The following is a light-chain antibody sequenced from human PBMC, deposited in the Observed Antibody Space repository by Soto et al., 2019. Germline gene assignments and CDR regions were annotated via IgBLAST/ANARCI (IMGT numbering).Light chain of an antibody. CDR2: GAS. Sequence: EIVMTQSPATLSVSPGERATLSCRASQSVSSNLAWYQQKPGQAPRLLIYGASTRATGIPARFSGSGSGTDFTLTIRSLQPEDFATYYCQQSHSIPLTFGQGTKVEIK. V-gene: IGKV3-15*01. J-gene: IGKJ1*01. CDR1: QSVSSN. CDR3: QQSHSIPLT.